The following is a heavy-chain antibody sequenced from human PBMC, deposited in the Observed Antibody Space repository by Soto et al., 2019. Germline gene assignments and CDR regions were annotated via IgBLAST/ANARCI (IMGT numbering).Heavy chain of an antibody. CDR2: ISAYNGNT. Sequence: ASVKVSCKASGYTFTSYGIGWVRQGPGQGLEWMGWISAYNGNTNYAQKLQGRVTMTTDTSTSTAYMELRSLRSDDTAVYYCARANHYDGSGSSTWGQGTLVTVSS. CDR3: ARANHYDGSGSST. J-gene: IGHJ4*02. V-gene: IGHV1-18*01. D-gene: IGHD3-10*01. CDR1: GYTFTSYG.